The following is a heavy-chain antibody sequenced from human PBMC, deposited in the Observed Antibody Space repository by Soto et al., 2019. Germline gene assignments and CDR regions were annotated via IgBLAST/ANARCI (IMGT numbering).Heavy chain of an antibody. Sequence: SETLSLTYTVSGGSLSPNHWTWFRQPPGKGLEWVGYIYFGGTTSYNPSLRSRVTISLETSNSQFSLRLSSVTAADTAVYYCARHFSVDHFDYWGQGALVTVS. CDR3: ARHFSVDHFDY. J-gene: IGHJ4*02. CDR2: IYFGGTT. D-gene: IGHD3-9*01. CDR1: GGSLSPNH. V-gene: IGHV4-59*08.